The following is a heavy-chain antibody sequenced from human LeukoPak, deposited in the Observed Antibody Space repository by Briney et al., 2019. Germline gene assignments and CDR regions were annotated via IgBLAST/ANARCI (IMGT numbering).Heavy chain of an antibody. V-gene: IGHV3-30*18. CDR3: AKAREYYYDSSGDDAFDI. CDR1: GFNFNNYG. D-gene: IGHD3-22*01. J-gene: IGHJ3*02. Sequence: GRSLRLSCAASGFNFNNYGMHWVRQAPDKGLEWVGGISKDEKTKNYADAVKGRFTISRDNSKNTLYLQMNSLRAEDTAVYYCAKAREYYYDSSGDDAFDIWGQGTMVTVSS. CDR2: ISKDEKTK.